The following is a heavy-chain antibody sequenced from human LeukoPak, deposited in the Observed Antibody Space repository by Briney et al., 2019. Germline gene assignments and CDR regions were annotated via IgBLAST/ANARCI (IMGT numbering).Heavy chain of an antibody. Sequence: ASVKVSCKASGYTFTGYYMHWVRQAPGQGLEWMGWINPNSGGTNYAQKFQGRVTMTRDTSISTAYMELSRLRSDDTAVYYCARWGIVVVVAATDARGFDPWGQGTLVTVPS. CDR2: INPNSGGT. D-gene: IGHD2-15*01. CDR3: ARWGIVVVVAATDARGFDP. V-gene: IGHV1-2*02. CDR1: GYTFTGYY. J-gene: IGHJ5*02.